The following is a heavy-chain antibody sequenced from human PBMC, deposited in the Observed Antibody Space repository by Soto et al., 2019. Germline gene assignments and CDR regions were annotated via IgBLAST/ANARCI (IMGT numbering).Heavy chain of an antibody. J-gene: IGHJ4*02. V-gene: IGHV3-30*18. CDR1: GFTFSSYG. Sequence: GGSLRLSCAASGFTFSSYGMHWVRQAPGKGLEWVAVISYDGSNKYYADSVKGRFTISRDNSKNTLYLQMNSLRAEDTAVYYCAKDERFYSGGYPGWYFDYWGQGTLVTVSA. CDR3: AKDERFYSGGYPGWYFDY. CDR2: ISYDGSNK. D-gene: IGHD1-26*01.